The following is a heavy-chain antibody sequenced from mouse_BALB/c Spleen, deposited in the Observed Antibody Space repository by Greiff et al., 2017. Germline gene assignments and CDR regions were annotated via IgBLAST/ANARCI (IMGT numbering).Heavy chain of an antibody. D-gene: IGHD6-5*01. V-gene: IGHV1-14*01. J-gene: IGHJ3*01. Sequence: EVKVVESGPELVKPGASVKMSCKASGYTFTSYVMHWVKQKPGQGLEWIGYINPYNDGTKYNEKFKGKATLTSDKSSSTAYMELSSLTSEDSAVYYCARRSLSEKGFAYWGQGTLVTVSA. CDR1: GYTFTSYV. CDR2: INPYNDGT. CDR3: ARRSLSEKGFAY.